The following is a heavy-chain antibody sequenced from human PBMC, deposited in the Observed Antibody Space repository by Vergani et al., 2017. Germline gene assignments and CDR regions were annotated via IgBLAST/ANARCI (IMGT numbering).Heavy chain of an antibody. CDR3: ATGWLAAAGMGYYGMDV. CDR1: GYTFTDYY. D-gene: IGHD6-13*01. CDR2: VDPEDGET. V-gene: IGHV1-69-2*01. J-gene: IGHJ6*02. Sequence: EVQLVQSGAEVKKPGATVKISCKVSGYTFTDYYMHWVQQAPGKGLEWMGLVDPEDGETIYAEKFQGRVTITADTSTDTAYMELSSLRSEDTAVYYCATGWLAAAGMGYYGMDVWGQGTTVTVSS.